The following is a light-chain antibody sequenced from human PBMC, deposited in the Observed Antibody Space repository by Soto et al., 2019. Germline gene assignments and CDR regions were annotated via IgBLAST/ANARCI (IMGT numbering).Light chain of an antibody. CDR3: GTWDSSLSAVA. V-gene: IGLV1-51*02. J-gene: IGLJ2*01. CDR1: SPNIGNNY. Sequence: QSVLTQPPSVSAAPGQKVTISCPGSSPNIGNNYVSWYQQLPGTAPKVLIYENDKRPSGIPDRFSGSKSGTSATLGITGLQTGDEADYYCGTWDSSLSAVAFGGGTKLTVL. CDR2: END.